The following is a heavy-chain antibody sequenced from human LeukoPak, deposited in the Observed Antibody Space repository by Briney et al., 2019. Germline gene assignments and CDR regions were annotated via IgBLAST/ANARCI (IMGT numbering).Heavy chain of an antibody. CDR2: TSGSGGYT. CDR3: AKRSAESSGWFTD. Sequence: PGGSLRLSCAASGFTFSIYAMSWVRQAPGRGLEWVSATSGSGGYTYYADSVKGRFTTSRDNSKNTLYLQMNSLRAEDTAVYYCAKRSAESSGWFTDWGQGTLVTVSS. CDR1: GFTFSIYA. D-gene: IGHD6-19*01. J-gene: IGHJ4*02. V-gene: IGHV3-23*01.